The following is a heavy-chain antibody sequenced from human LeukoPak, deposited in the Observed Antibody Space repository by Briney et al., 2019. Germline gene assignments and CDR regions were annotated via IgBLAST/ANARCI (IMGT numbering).Heavy chain of an antibody. Sequence: ASVKVSCKASGYTLTGYYMQWVRQAPGQGLEWMGWINPNSGGTNYAQNFQGRVTMTRDTSISTAYMELRGVISDDTAVYYCARGYGSGSPWMNFDPWGQGTLVTVSS. CDR2: INPNSGGT. V-gene: IGHV1-2*02. CDR3: ARGYGSGSPWMNFDP. D-gene: IGHD3-10*01. CDR1: GYTLTGYY. J-gene: IGHJ5*02.